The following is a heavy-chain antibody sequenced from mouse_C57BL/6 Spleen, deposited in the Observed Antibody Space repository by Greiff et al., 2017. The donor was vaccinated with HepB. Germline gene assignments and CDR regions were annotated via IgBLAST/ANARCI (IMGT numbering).Heavy chain of an antibody. CDR3: ARRTHYTLDY. CDR1: GYTFPTYW. D-gene: IGHD2-12*01. J-gene: IGHJ2*01. CDR2: IYPGGGYT. Sequence: VQLQQSGAELVRPGTSVKMSCQASGYTFPTYWIGWAKQRPGHGLEWIGDIYPGGGYTNYNEKFKGKATLTADKSSSTAYMQFSSLTSEDSAIYDCARRTHYTLDYWGQGTTLTVSS. V-gene: IGHV1-63*01.